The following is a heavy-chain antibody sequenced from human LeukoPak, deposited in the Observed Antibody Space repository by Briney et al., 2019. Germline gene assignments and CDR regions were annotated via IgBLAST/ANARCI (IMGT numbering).Heavy chain of an antibody. CDR1: GYSFTSYW. J-gene: IGHJ3*02. V-gene: IGHV5-10-1*01. CDR2: IDPSDSYT. D-gene: IGHD3-22*01. Sequence: GESLKISCKASGYSFTSYWISWVRQMPGKGLEWMGRIDPSDSYTNYSPSFQGHVTISADKSISTAYLQWSSLKASDTAMYYCARTRITMIVNDAFDIWGQGTMVTVSS. CDR3: ARTRITMIVNDAFDI.